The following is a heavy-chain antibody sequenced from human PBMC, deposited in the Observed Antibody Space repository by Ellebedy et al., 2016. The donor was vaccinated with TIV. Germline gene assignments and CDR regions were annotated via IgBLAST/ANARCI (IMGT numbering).Heavy chain of an antibody. CDR3: ARGVSSSPTLLPGSNFDY. V-gene: IGHV4-34*01. CDR2: INHSGST. J-gene: IGHJ4*02. D-gene: IGHD6-13*01. CDR1: GGSFSGYY. Sequence: SETLSLXXAVYGGSFSGYYWSWIRQPPGKGLEWIGEINHSGSTNYNPSLKSRVTISVDTSKNQFSLKLSSVTAADTAVYYCARGVSSSPTLLPGSNFDYWGQGTLVTVSS.